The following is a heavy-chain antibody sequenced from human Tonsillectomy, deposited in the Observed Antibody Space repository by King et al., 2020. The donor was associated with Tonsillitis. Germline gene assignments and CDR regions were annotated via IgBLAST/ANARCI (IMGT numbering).Heavy chain of an antibody. V-gene: IGHV2-5*01. Sequence: TLKESGPTLVKPTQTLTLTCTFSGFSLTTSGVGVGWIRQPPGKALEWLALIYWNDDKPYSPSLNNRLTITKDTSKNQVVLTMTNMDPVDTATYYCAHSSPTHDLDDFWSGYYFDAFDIWGQGTIVTVSS. CDR1: GFSLTTSGVG. D-gene: IGHD3-3*01. CDR2: IYWNDDK. J-gene: IGHJ3*02. CDR3: AHSSPTHDLDDFWSGYYFDAFDI.